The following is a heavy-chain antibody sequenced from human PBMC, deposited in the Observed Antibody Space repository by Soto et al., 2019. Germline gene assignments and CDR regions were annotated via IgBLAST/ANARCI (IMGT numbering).Heavy chain of an antibody. Sequence: LRLSCAASGFTFSSYAMHWVRQAPGKGLEWVAVISYDGSNKYYADSVKGRFTISRDNSKNTLYLQMNSLRAEDTAVYYCARDQCSGGSCYPPGPDYWGQGTLVTVSS. CDR1: GFTFSSYA. D-gene: IGHD2-15*01. CDR2: ISYDGSNK. J-gene: IGHJ4*02. V-gene: IGHV3-30-3*01. CDR3: ARDQCSGGSCYPPGPDY.